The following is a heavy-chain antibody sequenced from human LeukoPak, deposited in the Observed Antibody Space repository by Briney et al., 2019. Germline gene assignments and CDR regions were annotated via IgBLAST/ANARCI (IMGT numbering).Heavy chain of an antibody. CDR2: VWYDGSNK. D-gene: IGHD6-19*01. CDR3: ARDKSSGLSLDAFDI. V-gene: IGHV3-33*08. J-gene: IGHJ3*02. CDR1: GFIFNNYW. Sequence: GGSLRLSCAASGFIFNNYWMNWVRQAPGKGLEWVAVVWYDGSNKYYADSVKGRFTISRDNSKNTLYLQMNSLRAEDTAVYYCARDKSSGLSLDAFDIWGQGTMVTVSS.